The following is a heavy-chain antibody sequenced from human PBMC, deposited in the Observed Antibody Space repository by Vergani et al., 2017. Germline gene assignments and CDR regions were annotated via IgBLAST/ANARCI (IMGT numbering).Heavy chain of an antibody. CDR1: GFTFGDYA. Sequence: EVQLVESGGGLVQPGRSLRLSCTASGFTFGDYAMSWFRQAPGKGLEWVGFIRSKAYGGTTEYAASVKGRFTISRDDSKSIAYLQMNSLKTEDTAVYYCTRECTNGVCYPVDYWGQGTLVTVSS. D-gene: IGHD2-8*01. J-gene: IGHJ4*02. V-gene: IGHV3-49*03. CDR3: TRECTNGVCYPVDY. CDR2: IRSKAYGGTT.